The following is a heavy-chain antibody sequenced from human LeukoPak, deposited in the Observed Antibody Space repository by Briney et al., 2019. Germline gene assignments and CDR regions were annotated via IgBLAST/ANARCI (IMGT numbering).Heavy chain of an antibody. CDR2: IYYSGST. CDR1: GGSISSSSYY. D-gene: IGHD3-22*01. J-gene: IGHJ4*02. CDR3: ASGYGVYYDSSGYAVDY. Sequence: TPSETLSLTCTVSGGSISSSSYYWGWIRQPPGKGLEWIGSIYYSGSTYYNPSLKSRVTISVDTSKNQFSLKLSSVTAADTAVYYCASGYGVYYDSSGYAVDYWGQGTLVTVSS. V-gene: IGHV4-39*01.